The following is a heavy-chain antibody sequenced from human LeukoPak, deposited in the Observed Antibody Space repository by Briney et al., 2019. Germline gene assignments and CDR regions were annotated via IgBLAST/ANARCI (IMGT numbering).Heavy chain of an antibody. D-gene: IGHD3-22*01. CDR1: GGSFSGYY. Sequence: PSETLSLTCAVYGGSFSGYYWSWLRQPPGKGLEWIGEINHSGSTNYNPSLKSRVTISVDTSKNQFSLKLSSVTAADTAVYYCARERHYYDSSGYYYQRGTDYWGQGTLVTVSS. V-gene: IGHV4-34*01. J-gene: IGHJ4*02. CDR3: ARERHYYDSSGYYYQRGTDY. CDR2: INHSGST.